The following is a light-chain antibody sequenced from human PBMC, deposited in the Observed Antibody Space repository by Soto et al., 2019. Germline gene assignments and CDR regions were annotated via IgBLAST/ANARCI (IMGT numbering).Light chain of an antibody. CDR2: GAS. Sequence: EIVLTQSPGTLSLSPGERATLSCRASQSVSSSYLAWYQQKPGQAPRLLIYGASSRATGIPDRFSGSGSGTDFTLTISRLEPEDFAVYYGQQYGSSPGTFGKGTKVEIK. J-gene: IGKJ1*01. CDR1: QSVSSSY. V-gene: IGKV3-20*01. CDR3: QQYGSSPGT.